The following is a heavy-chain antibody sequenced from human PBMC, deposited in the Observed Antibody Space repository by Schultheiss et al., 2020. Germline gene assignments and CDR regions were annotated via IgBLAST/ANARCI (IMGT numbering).Heavy chain of an antibody. CDR3: AREAAAVEAIDY. CDR2: IYTSGST. V-gene: IGHV4-4*07. CDR1: GASISSYY. D-gene: IGHD6-13*01. J-gene: IGHJ4*02. Sequence: SETLSLTCTVSGASISSYYWSWIRQPAGKGLEWIGRIYTSGSTNYNPSLKSRVTISVDTSKNQFSLKLSSVTAADTAVYYCAREAAAVEAIDYWGQGTLVTVSS.